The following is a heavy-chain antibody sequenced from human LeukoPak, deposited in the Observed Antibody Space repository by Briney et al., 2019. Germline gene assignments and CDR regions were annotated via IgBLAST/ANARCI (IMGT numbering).Heavy chain of an antibody. V-gene: IGHV3-64*01. Sequence: GSLRLSCAASGFILSSYSMHWVRQAPGKGLQSVSAISRNGGDTYYASSVKGRFTISRDISKNTLYLQMGSLRPEDMAVYYCARVDSGSACASWGQGILVTVSS. CDR3: ARVDSGSACAS. D-gene: IGHD6-19*01. J-gene: IGHJ1*01. CDR1: GFILSSYS. CDR2: ISRNGGDT.